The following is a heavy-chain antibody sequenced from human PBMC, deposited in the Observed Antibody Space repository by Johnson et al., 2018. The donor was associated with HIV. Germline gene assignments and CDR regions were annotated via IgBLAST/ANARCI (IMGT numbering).Heavy chain of an antibody. CDR1: GFTLSSYG. D-gene: IGHD2-15*01. V-gene: IGHV3-7*03. CDR3: ARLRSGNRAFDI. CDR2: IKQDGNEK. J-gene: IGHJ3*02. Sequence: VQLVESGGGVVQPGRSLRLSCAASGFTLSSYGMHWVRQAPGKGLEWVANIKQDGNEKYYVDSVKGRFSISRDNAKNSLHLQMNSLRAEDTAVYYCARLRSGNRAFDIWGQGTMVTVSS.